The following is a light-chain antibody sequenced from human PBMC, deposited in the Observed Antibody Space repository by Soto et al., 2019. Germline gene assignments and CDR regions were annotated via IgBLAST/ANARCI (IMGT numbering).Light chain of an antibody. CDR2: AAS. CDR1: QSISSY. Sequence: DIQMTQSPSSLSASVGDRVTIPRRASQSISSYLNWYQQKPGKAPKLLXSAASSLQSGVPSRFSGSGSGTDLTLTISSLQPEYFANYYCQQSYSTPTWTFGQGTKVYIK. V-gene: IGKV1-39*01. J-gene: IGKJ1*01. CDR3: QQSYSTPTWT.